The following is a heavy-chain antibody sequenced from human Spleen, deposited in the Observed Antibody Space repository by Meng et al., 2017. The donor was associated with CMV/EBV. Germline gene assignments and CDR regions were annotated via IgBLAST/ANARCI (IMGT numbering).Heavy chain of an antibody. CDR2: ITTYNGDT. CDR3: AIPGTPLGRVNYYYYGMDV. D-gene: IGHD1-14*01. V-gene: IGHV1-18*01. Sequence: ASVKVSCKASGYRFTSYGLSWVRRAPGQGLEWMGWITTYNGDTRYAQKFQGRVSMTTDTSTGTAYMELRSLRSDDTAVYYCAIPGTPLGRVNYYYYGMDVWGQGTTVTVSS. J-gene: IGHJ6*02. CDR1: GYRFTSYG.